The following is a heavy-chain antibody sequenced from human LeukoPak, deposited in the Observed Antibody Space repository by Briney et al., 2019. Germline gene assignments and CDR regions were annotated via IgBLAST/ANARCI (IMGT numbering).Heavy chain of an antibody. CDR1: GDSVSSNSAA. CDR3: AQKGGLTPFAWFDP. Sequence: SQTLSLTCAISGDSVSSNSAAWNWIRQSPSRGLEWLGRTYYRSKWYNDYAVSVKSRITINPDTSKNQFSLKLSSVTAADTAVYYCAQKGGLTPFAWFDPWGQGTLVTVSS. V-gene: IGHV6-1*01. D-gene: IGHD1-26*01. CDR2: TYYRSKWYN. J-gene: IGHJ5*02.